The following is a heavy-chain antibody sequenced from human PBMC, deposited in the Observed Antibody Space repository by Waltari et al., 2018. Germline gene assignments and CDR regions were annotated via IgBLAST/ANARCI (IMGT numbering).Heavy chain of an antibody. CDR1: GGSFSGYY. Sequence: QVQLQQWGAGLLKPSETLSLTCAVYGGSFSGYYWSWIRQHPGKGLEWLGEINHSGSTNYNPSTNSRVTISVDTSNNQFSRKLSSVTAADTAVYYCARGRGYSYRTYYTHQTLYWYFDLWGRGTLVTVSS. D-gene: IGHD5-18*01. V-gene: IGHV4-34*01. CDR2: INHSGST. J-gene: IGHJ2*01. CDR3: ARGRGYSYRTYYTHQTLYWYFDL.